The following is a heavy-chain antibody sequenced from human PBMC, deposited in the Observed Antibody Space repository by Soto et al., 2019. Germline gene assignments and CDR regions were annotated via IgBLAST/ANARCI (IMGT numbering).Heavy chain of an antibody. CDR3: ARGDPADIVVVVAAPVAFDI. CDR2: INPNSGGT. V-gene: IGHV1-2*04. CDR1: GYTFTGYY. J-gene: IGHJ3*02. D-gene: IGHD2-15*01. Sequence: QVQLVQSGAEVKKPGASVKVSCKASGYTFTGYYMHWVRQAPGQGLEWMGWINPNSGGTNYAQKFQGLVTMTRDTSISTAYMELRRLRSDDTAVYYCARGDPADIVVVVAAPVAFDIWGQGTMVTVSS.